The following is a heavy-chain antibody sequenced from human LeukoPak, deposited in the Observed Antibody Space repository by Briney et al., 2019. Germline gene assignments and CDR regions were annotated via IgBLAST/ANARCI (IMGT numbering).Heavy chain of an antibody. V-gene: IGHV3-23*01. D-gene: IGHD6-19*01. CDR1: GFTFSSHA. CDR3: AKGVPGSGWYSGFDAFDI. CDR2: ISGSGGVT. J-gene: IGHJ3*02. Sequence: GGSLRLSCAASGFTFSSHAMSWVRQAPGKGLEWVSGISGSGGVTYYADSVKGRFSISRDNSKNTVYLQMNSLRVEDTAVYHCAKGVPGSGWYSGFDAFDIWGHGTMVTVSS.